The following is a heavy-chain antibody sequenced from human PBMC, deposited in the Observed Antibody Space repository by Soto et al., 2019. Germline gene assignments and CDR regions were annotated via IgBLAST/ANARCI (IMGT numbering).Heavy chain of an antibody. CDR1: GGSISSYY. V-gene: IGHV4-59*01. D-gene: IGHD6-13*01. Sequence: PSETLSLTCTVSGGSISSYYWSWIRQPPGKGLEWIGYIYYSGSTNYNPSLKSRATISVDTSKNQFSLKLSSVTAADTAVYYCAGREALIAAAPSEGNAPWGQGTLVPV. J-gene: IGHJ5*02. CDR2: IYYSGST. CDR3: AGREALIAAAPSEGNAP.